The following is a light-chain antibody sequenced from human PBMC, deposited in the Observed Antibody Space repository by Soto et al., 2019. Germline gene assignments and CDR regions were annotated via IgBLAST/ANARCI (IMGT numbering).Light chain of an antibody. V-gene: IGKV1-13*02. CDR1: QGVSSA. J-gene: IGKJ5*01. CDR3: QHFQRDPFT. CDR2: DGS. Sequence: AIQLTQSPSSLSASVGDRVTITCRASQGVSSALAWYQQKPGKPPKVLIYDGSSLQSGVPLCFRGSGSGTEFILTITGLQPEDFGTYYCQHFQRDPFTYGQGTRLEIK.